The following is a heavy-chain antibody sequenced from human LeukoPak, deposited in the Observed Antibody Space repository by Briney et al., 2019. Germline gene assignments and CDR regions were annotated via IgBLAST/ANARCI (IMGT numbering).Heavy chain of an antibody. CDR3: ARTSSSSPDV. V-gene: IGHV4-38-2*02. Sequence: TPSETLSLTCTVSGYSISSGYYWGWIRQPPGKGLEWIGSIYHSGSTYYNPSLKSRVTISVDTSKNQFSLKLSSVTAADTAVYYCARTSSSSPDVWGKGTTVTISS. J-gene: IGHJ6*04. CDR2: IYHSGST. D-gene: IGHD6-6*01. CDR1: GYSISSGYY.